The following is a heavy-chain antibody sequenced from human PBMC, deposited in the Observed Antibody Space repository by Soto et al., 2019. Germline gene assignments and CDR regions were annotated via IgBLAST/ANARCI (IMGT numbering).Heavy chain of an antibody. CDR2: IIPILGIA. D-gene: IGHD6-6*01. CDR3: SREAARPLDY. CDR1: GGTFSSYT. Sequence: ASVKVSCKASGGTFSSYTISWVRQAPGQGLEWMGRIIPILGIANYAQKFQGRVTITADKSTSTAYMELSSLRSEDTAVYYGSREAARPLDYWAQGTLVTVSS. J-gene: IGHJ4*02. V-gene: IGHV1-69*02.